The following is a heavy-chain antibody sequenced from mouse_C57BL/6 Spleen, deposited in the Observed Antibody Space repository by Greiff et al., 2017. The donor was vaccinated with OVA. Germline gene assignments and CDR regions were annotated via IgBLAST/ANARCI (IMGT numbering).Heavy chain of an antibody. V-gene: IGHV3-6*01. D-gene: IGHD2-3*01. CDR3: ASSLYDYLDY. J-gene: IGHJ2*01. CDR2: ISYDGSN. CDR1: GYSITSGYY. Sequence: EVQLQQSGPGLVKPSQSLSLTCSVTGYSITSGYYWNWIRQFPGNKLEWMGYISYDGSNNYNPSLKNRISITRDTSKNQFFLKLNSVTTEDTATYYCASSLYDYLDYWGQGTTLTVSS.